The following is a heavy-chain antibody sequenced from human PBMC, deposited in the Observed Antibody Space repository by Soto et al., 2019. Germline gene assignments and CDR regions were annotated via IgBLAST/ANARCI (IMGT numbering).Heavy chain of an antibody. CDR1: GGSFSGYY. D-gene: IGHD4-17*01. CDR3: ARGQNGDYDISQLNWFDP. CDR2: INHSGST. Sequence: SETLSLTCAVYGGSFSGYYWSWIRQPPGKGLEWIGEINHSGSTNYNPSLKSRVTISVDTSKNQFSLKLSSVTAADTAVYYCARGQNGDYDISQLNWFDPWGQGTLVTVSS. V-gene: IGHV4-34*01. J-gene: IGHJ5*02.